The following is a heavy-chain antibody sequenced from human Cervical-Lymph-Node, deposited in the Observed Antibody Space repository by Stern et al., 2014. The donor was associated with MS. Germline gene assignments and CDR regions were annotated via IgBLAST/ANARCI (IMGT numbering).Heavy chain of an antibody. CDR1: GLSFSSHN. V-gene: IGHV3-48*01. CDR3: ARDPGQGDGWYYFDQ. D-gene: IGHD2-21*02. J-gene: IGHJ4*02. CDR2: ITSSSSAT. Sequence: EVHLVESGGGLVQPGGSLRLSCAASGLSFSSHNMAWVRQAPGKGLEWISYITSSSSATYYADSVKGRFTISRDNAKNLLFLQMSSLRAEDTAVYYCARDPGQGDGWYYFDQWGQGTLVTVSS.